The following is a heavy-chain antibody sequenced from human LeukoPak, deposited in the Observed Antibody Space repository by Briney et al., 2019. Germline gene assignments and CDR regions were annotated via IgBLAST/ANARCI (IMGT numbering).Heavy chain of an antibody. CDR1: GFTFSSYG. J-gene: IGHJ6*02. CDR3: ARDRGYCSSTSCYRIYYYYYGMDV. D-gene: IGHD2-2*02. V-gene: IGHV3-33*01. Sequence: GGSLRLSSAASGFTFSSYGMHWVRQAPGKGLEWVAVIWYDGSNKYYADSVKGRFTISRDNSKNTLYLQMNSLRAEDTAVYYCARDRGYCSSTSCYRIYYYYYGMDVWGQGTTVTVSS. CDR2: IWYDGSNK.